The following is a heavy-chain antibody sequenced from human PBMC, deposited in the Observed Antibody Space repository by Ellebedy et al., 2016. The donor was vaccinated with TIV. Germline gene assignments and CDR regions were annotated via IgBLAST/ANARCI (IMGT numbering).Heavy chain of an antibody. CDR3: ARPLRLSQIYYLEH. J-gene: IGHJ4*02. Sequence: ASVKVSCKASGYSFTSYYLHWVRQAPGQGLEWMGIIYPGSGSATYAREFQGRVTMTRDTSTSTTYMELSSLTSDDTAVYFCARPLRLSQIYYLEHWGQGTLVTVSS. V-gene: IGHV1-46*01. D-gene: IGHD3-16*01. CDR2: IYPGSGSA. CDR1: GYSFTSYY.